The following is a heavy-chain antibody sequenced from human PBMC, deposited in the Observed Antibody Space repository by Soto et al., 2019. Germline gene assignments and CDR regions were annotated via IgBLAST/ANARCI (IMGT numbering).Heavy chain of an antibody. D-gene: IGHD2-2*01. V-gene: IGHV4-61*01. CDR1: GGSVSSGNYY. CDR3: ARDSWAYQPVDS. CDR2: IYYDGST. J-gene: IGHJ4*02. Sequence: QVQLQESGPGLVKPSETLSLTCTVSGGSVSSGNYYWSWIRQPPGKGLEWIGNIYYDGSTYYRPSLKSRVTMSADTSKNQFSLKRNSVTAADTAVYYCARDSWAYQPVDSWGQGTLATVSS.